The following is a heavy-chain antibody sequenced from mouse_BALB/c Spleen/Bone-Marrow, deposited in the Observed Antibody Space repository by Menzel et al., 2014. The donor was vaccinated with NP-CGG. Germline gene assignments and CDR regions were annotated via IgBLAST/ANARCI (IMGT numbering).Heavy chain of an antibody. CDR2: IWAGGST. J-gene: IGHJ4*01. D-gene: IGHD1-1*01. CDR3: ARVPLFRYGSSYGMDY. CDR1: GFSLXSYG. V-gene: IGHV2-9*02. Sequence: QVQLQQSGPGLVAPSQSLSIPCTVSGFSLXSYGVHWVRQPPGKGLEWLGVIWAGGSTNYNSALMSRLSISKDNSKSQVFLKMNSLQTDDTAMYYCARVPLFRYGSSYGMDYWGQGTSVTVSS.